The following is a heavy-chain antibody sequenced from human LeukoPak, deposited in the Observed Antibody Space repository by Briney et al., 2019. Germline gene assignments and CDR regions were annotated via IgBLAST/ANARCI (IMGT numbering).Heavy chain of an antibody. CDR1: GFTFSSCA. J-gene: IGHJ4*02. D-gene: IGHD3/OR15-3a*01. Sequence: GGSLRLSCAVSGFTFSSCAMNWVRQAPGKGLEWVSGISGSGDNTYYADSVKGRFTISRDNSKNTLYLQMNSLRAEDTAVYYCAKHSYRVDSFTDYWGQGTLVTVSS. V-gene: IGHV3-23*01. CDR2: ISGSGDNT. CDR3: AKHSYRVDSFTDY.